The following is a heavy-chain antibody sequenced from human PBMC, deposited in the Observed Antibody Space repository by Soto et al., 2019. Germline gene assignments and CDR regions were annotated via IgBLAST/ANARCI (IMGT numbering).Heavy chain of an antibody. J-gene: IGHJ4*02. Sequence: QVQLVESGGGVVQPGRSLRLSCAASGFTFSSYAMHWVRQAPGKGLEWVAVISYDGSNKYYADSVKGRFTISRDNSKNTLTLQMNSPRAEDTAVYCCARTPGDTAMYYFDYWGQVTLVTFSS. CDR3: ARTPGDTAMYYFDY. CDR1: GFTFSSYA. CDR2: ISYDGSNK. V-gene: IGHV3-30-3*01. D-gene: IGHD5-18*01.